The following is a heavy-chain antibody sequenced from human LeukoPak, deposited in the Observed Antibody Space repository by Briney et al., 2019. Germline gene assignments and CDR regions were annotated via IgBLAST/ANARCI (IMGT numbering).Heavy chain of an antibody. CDR3: ATLNIAGNGLDY. CDR1: GYTLTELS. Sequence: ASVKVSCKVSGYTLTELSMHWVRQAPGKGLEWMGGFDPEDGETIYAQKFQGRVTMTEGTSTDTAYMELSSLRSEDTAVYYCATLNIAGNGLDYWGQGTLVTVSS. J-gene: IGHJ4*02. V-gene: IGHV1-24*01. CDR2: FDPEDGET. D-gene: IGHD6-13*01.